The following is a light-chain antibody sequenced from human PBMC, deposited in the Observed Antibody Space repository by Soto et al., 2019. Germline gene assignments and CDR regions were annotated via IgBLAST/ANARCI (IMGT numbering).Light chain of an antibody. CDR2: DAS. Sequence: EIVLTQSPATLSVSPGERATLSCRASQSIRTSLAWYQQKPGQAPRLVIFDASNRANGVPARFGGSGSGTDFTLTINSLEPEDFAVYYCQQRNVWPPITFGQGTRLEN. J-gene: IGKJ5*01. V-gene: IGKV3-11*01. CDR3: QQRNVWPPIT. CDR1: QSIRTS.